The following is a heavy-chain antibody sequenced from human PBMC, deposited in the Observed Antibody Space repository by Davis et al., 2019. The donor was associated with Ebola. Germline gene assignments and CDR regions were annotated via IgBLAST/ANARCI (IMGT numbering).Heavy chain of an antibody. J-gene: IGHJ4*02. CDR3: ARTYCSGGSCHFDY. CDR1: GGSISSYY. D-gene: IGHD2-15*01. CDR2: IYYSGST. V-gene: IGHV4-59*01. Sequence: PSETLSLTCTVPGGSISSYYWSWIRQPPGKGLEWIGYIYYSGSTNYNPSLKSRVTLSVDTSKNQFSLKLSSVTAEDTAVYYCARTYCSGGSCHFDYWGQGTLVTVSS.